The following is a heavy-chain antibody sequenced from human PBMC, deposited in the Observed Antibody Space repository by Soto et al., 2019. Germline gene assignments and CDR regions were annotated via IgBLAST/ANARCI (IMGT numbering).Heavy chain of an antibody. CDR2: VYYSGYT. Sequence: SETLSLTCTVSGGPISNSNYYWGWIRQPPGKGLEWIGSVYYSGYTYYNPSLKSRVTISADTSKNQFSLKLSSVTAADTAVYYCAGIKKGSSGGENYWGQGTLVTVSS. CDR1: GGPISNSNYY. CDR3: AGIKKGSSGGENY. J-gene: IGHJ4*02. V-gene: IGHV4-39*01. D-gene: IGHD6-13*01.